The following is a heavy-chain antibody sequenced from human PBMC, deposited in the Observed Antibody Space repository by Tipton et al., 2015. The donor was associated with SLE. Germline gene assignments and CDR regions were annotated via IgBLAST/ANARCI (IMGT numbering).Heavy chain of an antibody. CDR3: ARTSSDSYWGDYFDY. CDR2: IYYSGST. CDR1: GGSISSYY. D-gene: IGHD3-22*01. Sequence: LRLSCTVSGGSISSYYWSWIRQPPGKGLEWIGYIYYSGSTNYNPSLKSRVTISIDTSKNQFSLKLNSVTAADTAVYFCARTSSDSYWGDYFDYWGQGTLVTVSS. V-gene: IGHV4-59*12. J-gene: IGHJ4*02.